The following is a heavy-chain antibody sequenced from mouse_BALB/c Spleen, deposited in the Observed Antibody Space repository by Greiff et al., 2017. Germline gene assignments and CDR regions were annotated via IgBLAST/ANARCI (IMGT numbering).Heavy chain of an antibody. CDR3: ARGNSAWFAY. V-gene: IGHV1S137*01. Sequence: QVQLQQPGAELVRPGVSVKISCKGSGYTFTDYAMHWVKQSHAQSLEWIGVISTYYGDASYNQKFKGKATMTVDKSSSTAYMELARLTSEDSAIYYCARGNSAWFAYWGQGTLVTVSA. D-gene: IGHD2-1*01. CDR2: ISTYYGDA. J-gene: IGHJ3*01. CDR1: GYTFTDYA.